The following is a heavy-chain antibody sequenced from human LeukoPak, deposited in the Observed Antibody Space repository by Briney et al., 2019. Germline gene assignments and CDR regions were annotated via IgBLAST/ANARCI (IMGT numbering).Heavy chain of an antibody. J-gene: IGHJ4*02. Sequence: PSETLSLTCTVSGGSISSSSYYWGWIRQPPGKGLEWIGSIYYSGSTNYNPSLKSRVTISVDTSKNQFSLKLSSVTAADTAVYYCARGPPTRVLRYFDWLWDTFDYWGQGTLVTVSS. CDR1: GGSISSSSYY. CDR3: ARGPPTRVLRYFDWLWDTFDY. CDR2: IYYSGST. D-gene: IGHD3-9*01. V-gene: IGHV4-39*07.